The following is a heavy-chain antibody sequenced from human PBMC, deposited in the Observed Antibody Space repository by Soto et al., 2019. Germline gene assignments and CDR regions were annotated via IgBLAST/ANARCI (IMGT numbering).Heavy chain of an antibody. J-gene: IGHJ3*02. D-gene: IGHD6-19*01. V-gene: IGHV1-58*01. CDR3: AAAPLHGIAVAGLGSEVAFDI. CDR2: IVVGSGNT. Sequence: ASVKVSCKASGFTFTSSAVQWVRQARGQRLEWIGWIVVGSGNTNYAQKFQERVTITRDMSTSTAYMELSSLRSEDTAVYYCAAAPLHGIAVAGLGSEVAFDIWGQGTMVTVSS. CDR1: GFTFTSSA.